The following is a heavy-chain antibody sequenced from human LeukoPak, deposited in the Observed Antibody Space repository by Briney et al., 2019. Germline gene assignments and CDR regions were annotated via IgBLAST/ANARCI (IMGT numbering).Heavy chain of an antibody. CDR1: GGSISSYY. D-gene: IGHD6-19*01. CDR3: VRESAYDSDWVTRWFDP. V-gene: IGHV4-4*07. CDR2: IYTSGST. J-gene: IGHJ5*02. Sequence: SETLSLTCTVSGGSISSYYWSWIRQPAGKGLEWIGRIYTSGSTNYNPSLKSRVTMSVDTSKNQFSLKLSSVTPEDTAVYYCVRESAYDSDWVTRWFDPWGQGTLVTVSS.